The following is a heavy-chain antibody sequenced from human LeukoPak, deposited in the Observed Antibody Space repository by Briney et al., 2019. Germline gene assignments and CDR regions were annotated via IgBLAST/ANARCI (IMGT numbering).Heavy chain of an antibody. V-gene: IGHV6-1*01. D-gene: IGHD1-1*01. CDR2: TYYRSKWYN. CDR1: GDSVSGNSAT. CDR3: ASGSLEFDN. J-gene: IGHJ4*02. Sequence: PSQTLSLTCAISGDSVSGNSATWNWIRQSPSRGLEWLGRTYYRSKWYNDYALSVKSRISINLDTSKNQFSLQLNSVTPEDTAVYYCASGSLEFDNWGQGTLVTVSS.